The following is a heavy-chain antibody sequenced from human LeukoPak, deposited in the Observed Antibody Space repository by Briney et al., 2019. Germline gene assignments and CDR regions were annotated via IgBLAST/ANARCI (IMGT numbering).Heavy chain of an antibody. D-gene: IGHD3-22*01. CDR3: AREGGGDSSGYYHSYYYYMDV. J-gene: IGHJ6*03. CDR2: MNPNSGNT. V-gene: IGHV1-8*03. CDR1: GYTFTSYD. Sequence: GASVKVSCKASGYTFTSYDINWVRQATGQGHEWMGWMNPNSGNTGYAQKFQGRVTITRNTSISTAYMELSSLRSEDTAVYYCAREGGGDSSGYYHSYYYYMDVWGKGTTVTVSS.